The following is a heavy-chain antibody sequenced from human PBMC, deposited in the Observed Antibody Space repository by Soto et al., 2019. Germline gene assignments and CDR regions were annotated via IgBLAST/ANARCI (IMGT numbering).Heavy chain of an antibody. J-gene: IGHJ6*03. V-gene: IGHV4-59*01. CDR1: GGSISSYY. CDR2: IYYSGST. Sequence: SETLSLTCTVSGGSISSYYWSWIRQPPGKGLEWIGYIYYSGSTNYNPSLKSRVTISVDTSKNQFSLKLSSVTAADTAVYYCARGGPYYYYYMDVWGKGTTVTVSS. CDR3: ARGGPYYYYYMDV.